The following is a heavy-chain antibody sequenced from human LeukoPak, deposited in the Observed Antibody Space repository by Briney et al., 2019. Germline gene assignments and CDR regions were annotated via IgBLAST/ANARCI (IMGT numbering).Heavy chain of an antibody. D-gene: IGHD5-24*01. CDR3: AREGLQLSFGCAFDY. Sequence: SVKVSCKASGGTFSSYAISWVRQAPGQGLEWMGGIIPIFGAANYAQKFQGRVTITADESTSTAYMELSSLRSEDTAVYYCAREGLQLSFGCAFDYWGQGTPVTVSS. V-gene: IGHV1-69*13. J-gene: IGHJ4*02. CDR2: IIPIFGAA. CDR1: GGTFSSYA.